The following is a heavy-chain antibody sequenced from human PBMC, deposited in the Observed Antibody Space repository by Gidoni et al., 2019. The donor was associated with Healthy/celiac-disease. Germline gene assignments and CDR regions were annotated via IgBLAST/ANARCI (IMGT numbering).Heavy chain of an antibody. CDR2: IYYSGST. J-gene: IGHJ4*02. CDR1: AGSISSSSYY. CDR3: ARQSFGYGIDY. D-gene: IGHD3-10*01. V-gene: IGHV4-39*01. Sequence: QLQLQASAPGRAKPSEPLSLTCTVPAGSISSSSYYWGWIRQPPGKGLEWIGSIYYSGSTYYNPSLKSRVTISVDTSKNQFSLKLSSVTAADTAVYYCARQSFGYGIDYWGQGTLVTVSS.